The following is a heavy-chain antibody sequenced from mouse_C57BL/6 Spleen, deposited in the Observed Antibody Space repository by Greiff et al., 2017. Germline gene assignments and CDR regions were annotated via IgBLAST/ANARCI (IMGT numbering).Heavy chain of an antibody. CDR3: ARSGTVVAPMDY. CDR1: GYTFTSYW. D-gene: IGHD1-1*01. J-gene: IGHJ4*01. V-gene: IGHV1-69*01. CDR2: IDPSDSYT. Sequence: QVQLQQPGAELVMPGASVKLSCKASGYTFTSYWMHWVKQRPGQGLEWIGEIDPSDSYTIYNQKFKGKSTLTVDKSSSTAYMQLSSLTSEDSAVYYCARSGTVVAPMDYGGQGTSVTVSS.